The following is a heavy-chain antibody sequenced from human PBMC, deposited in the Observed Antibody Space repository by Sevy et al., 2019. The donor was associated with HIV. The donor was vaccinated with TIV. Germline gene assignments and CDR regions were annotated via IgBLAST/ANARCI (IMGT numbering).Heavy chain of an antibody. V-gene: IGHV3-23*01. Sequence: GGSLRLSCAASGFTFSSYAMSWVRQAPGRGLEWVSAISGSGGSTYYADSVKGRFTISRDNSKNTLYLQMNSLRAEDTAVYYCAKGVDQWLAGNYWGQGTLVTVSS. D-gene: IGHD6-19*01. CDR3: AKGVDQWLAGNY. CDR1: GFTFSSYA. J-gene: IGHJ4*02. CDR2: ISGSGGST.